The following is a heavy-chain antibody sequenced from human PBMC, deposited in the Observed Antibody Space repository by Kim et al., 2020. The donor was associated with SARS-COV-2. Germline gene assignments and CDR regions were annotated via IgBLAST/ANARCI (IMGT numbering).Heavy chain of an antibody. CDR1: GFTFSSYS. CDR2: ISSSSSYI. D-gene: IGHD6-13*01. CDR3: AISPTAAAPSDY. Sequence: GGSLRLSCAASGFTFSSYSMNWVRQAPGKGLEWVSSISSSSSYIYYADSVKGRFTISRDNAKNSLYLQMNSLRAEDTAVYYCAISPTAAAPSDYWGQGTLVTVSS. V-gene: IGHV3-21*01. J-gene: IGHJ4*02.